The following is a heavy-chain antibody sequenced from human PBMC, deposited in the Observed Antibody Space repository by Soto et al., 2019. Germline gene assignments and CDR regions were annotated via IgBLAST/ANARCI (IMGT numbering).Heavy chain of an antibody. CDR1: GFTFSSYG. Sequence: PGGSLRLSCAASGFTFSSYGMHWVRQAPGKGLEWVAVISYDGSNKYYADSVKGRFTISRDNSKNTLYLQMNSLRAEDTAVYYCASSSSSWYWTYGMDVWGQGTTVTVSS. V-gene: IGHV3-30*03. CDR3: ASSSSSWYWTYGMDV. D-gene: IGHD6-13*01. CDR2: ISYDGSNK. J-gene: IGHJ6*02.